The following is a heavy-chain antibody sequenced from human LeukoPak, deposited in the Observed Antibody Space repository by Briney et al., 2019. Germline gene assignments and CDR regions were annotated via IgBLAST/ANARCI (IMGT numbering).Heavy chain of an antibody. CDR2: ISGSGDST. CDR3: AKLDYGEIDY. D-gene: IGHD4-17*01. CDR1: RFTFSTYA. Sequence: GGSLRLSCTASRFTFSTYAMSWVRQAPGKGLEWVPTISGSGDSTYYADSMKGRFTISRDNSKNTLYLQVNSLRAEDTAVYYCAKLDYGEIDYWGQGTLVTVSS. V-gene: IGHV3-23*01. J-gene: IGHJ4*02.